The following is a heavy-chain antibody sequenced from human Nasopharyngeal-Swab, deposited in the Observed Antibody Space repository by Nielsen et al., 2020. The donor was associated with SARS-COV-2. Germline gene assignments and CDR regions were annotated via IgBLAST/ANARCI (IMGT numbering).Heavy chain of an antibody. D-gene: IGHD6-13*01. CDR3: ARVAGLIAAAGDY. V-gene: IGHV3-69-1*01. CDR2: ISSSSYI. Sequence: VCQAPGKGLEWVSSISSSSYIYYAVSVKGRFTISRDNAKNSLYLQMNSLRAEDTAVYYCARVAGLIAAAGDYWGQGTLVTVSS. J-gene: IGHJ4*02.